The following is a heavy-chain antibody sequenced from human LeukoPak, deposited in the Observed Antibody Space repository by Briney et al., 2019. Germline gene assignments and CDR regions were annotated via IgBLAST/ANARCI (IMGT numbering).Heavy chain of an antibody. J-gene: IGHJ4*02. V-gene: IGHV3-13*01. CDR3: ARDASGGLIDY. Sequence: GGSLRLSCAASGFTFSSYDMHWVRQATGKGLEWVSAIGTAGDTYYPGSVKGRFTISRENAKNSLYLQMNSLRAGDTAVYYCARDASGGLIDYWGQGTLVTVSS. CDR1: GFTFSSYD. D-gene: IGHD1-26*01. CDR2: IGTAGDT.